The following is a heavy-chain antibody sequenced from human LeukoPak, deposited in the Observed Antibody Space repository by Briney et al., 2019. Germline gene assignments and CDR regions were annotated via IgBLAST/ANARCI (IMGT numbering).Heavy chain of an antibody. J-gene: IGHJ3*02. CDR3: ARRYYYASGSTHASDI. D-gene: IGHD3-10*01. CDR1: GYSFTTYW. CDR2: IYPDDSDT. Sequence: GESLKISCKGSGYSFTTYWIGWVRQMPGRGLEWMGIIYPDDSDTTYSPSFQGQVTISADKSISIAYLQWSSLKASDTAMYYCARRYYYASGSTHASDIWGQGTVVTVSS. V-gene: IGHV5-51*01.